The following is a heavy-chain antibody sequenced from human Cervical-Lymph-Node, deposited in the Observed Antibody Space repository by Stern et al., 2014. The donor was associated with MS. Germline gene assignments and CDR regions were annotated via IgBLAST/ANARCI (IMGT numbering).Heavy chain of an antibody. Sequence: VQLVESGAEVKKPGSSVKVSCKASGGTFSSYAINWVRQAPGQGPEWMGGIIPIFGTATYAQKFQGRGTTNADEYTRTTDMVPGSLRSEDTAVYYRARDSRHYDASSYFDSWGQGTLVTVSS. V-gene: IGHV1-69*01. J-gene: IGHJ4*02. D-gene: IGHD3-16*01. CDR2: IIPIFGTA. CDR1: GGTFSSYA. CDR3: ARDSRHYDASSYFDS.